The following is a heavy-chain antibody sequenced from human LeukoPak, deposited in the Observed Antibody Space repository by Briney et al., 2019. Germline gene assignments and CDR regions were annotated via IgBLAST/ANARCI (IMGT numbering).Heavy chain of an antibody. CDR1: GFTFDDYA. CDR2: ISWNSGSI. Sequence: PGGSLRLSCAASGFTFDDYAMHWVRQAPGKGLEWVSGISWNSGSIGYADSVKGRFTISRDNAKNSLYLQMNSLRAEDTALYYCAKAADSGYFDYWGQGTLVTVSS. CDR3: AKAADSGYFDY. V-gene: IGHV3-9*01. J-gene: IGHJ4*02. D-gene: IGHD3-10*01.